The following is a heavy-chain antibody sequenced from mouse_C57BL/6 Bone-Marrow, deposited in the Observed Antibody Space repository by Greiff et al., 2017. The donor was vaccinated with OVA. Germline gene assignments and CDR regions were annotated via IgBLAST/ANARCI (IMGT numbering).Heavy chain of an antibody. CDR1: GFTFSDYG. J-gene: IGHJ4*01. CDR2: ISSGSSTI. V-gene: IGHV5-17*01. CDR3: ARQAGNYYAMDY. Sequence: EVKLVESGGGLVKPGGSLKLSCAASGFTFSDYGMHWVRQAPEKGLEWVAYISSGSSTIYYADTVKGRSTISRDNAKNTLFLQMSSLRSEDTAMYYCARQAGNYYAMDYWGQGTSVTVSS. D-gene: IGHD3-2*02.